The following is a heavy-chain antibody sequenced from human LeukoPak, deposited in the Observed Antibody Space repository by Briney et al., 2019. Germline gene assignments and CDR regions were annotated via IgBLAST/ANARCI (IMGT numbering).Heavy chain of an antibody. CDR2: INHSGST. CDR3: ARGRRITIFGVVIIPNYYYYGMDV. J-gene: IGHJ6*02. CDR1: GGSISSYY. V-gene: IGHV4-34*01. Sequence: SETLSLTCTVSGGSISSYYWSRIRQPPGKGLEWIGEINHSGSTNYNPSLKSRVTISVDTSRNQFSLKLSSVTAADTAVYYCARGRRITIFGVVIIPNYYYYGMDVWGQGTTVTVSS. D-gene: IGHD3-3*01.